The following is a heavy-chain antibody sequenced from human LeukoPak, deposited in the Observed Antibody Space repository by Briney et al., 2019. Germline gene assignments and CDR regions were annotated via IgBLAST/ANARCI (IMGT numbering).Heavy chain of an antibody. CDR1: GYTFTSYY. J-gene: IGHJ4*02. D-gene: IGHD4-17*01. CDR2: INPSGGST. V-gene: IGHV1-46*01. Sequence: ASVKVSCKASGYTFTSYYMHWVRQAPGQGLEWMGIINPSGGSTSYAQKFQGRVTMTRDMSTSTVYMELSRLKSDDTAVYYCARRNDAYGDYSYFDYWGQGTLVTVSS. CDR3: ARRNDAYGDYSYFDY.